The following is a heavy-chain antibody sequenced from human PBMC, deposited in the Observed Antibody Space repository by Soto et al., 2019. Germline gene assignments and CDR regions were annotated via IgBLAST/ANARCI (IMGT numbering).Heavy chain of an antibody. CDR2: ISGGGDAA. D-gene: IGHD7-27*01. V-gene: IGHV3-23*01. Sequence: EVQVLESGGGLVQPGGSLRLSCAGSGFTFINYAMNWVRQAPGKGLEWVSSISGGGDAAFFPDSVRGRFTISRDNSKNTVTLQMNSLGVDDTAVYCCARKILGSTTRPNYWYFDLWGRGTLVPVSS. CDR3: ARKILGSTTRPNYWYFDL. CDR1: GFTFINYA. J-gene: IGHJ2*01.